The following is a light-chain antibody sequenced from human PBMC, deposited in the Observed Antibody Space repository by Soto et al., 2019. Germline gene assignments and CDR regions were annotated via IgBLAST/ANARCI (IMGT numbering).Light chain of an antibody. J-gene: IGLJ3*02. V-gene: IGLV4-69*01. CDR2: LNSDGSH. CDR3: QTWGTGIQV. Sequence: QLVLTQSPSASASLGASVKLTCTLRSGHSSYAIAWHQQQPEKGPRYLMKLNSDGSHSKGDGIPDRFSGSSSGAERYLTISSLQSEDEADYYYQTWGTGIQVFGGGTKLTVL. CDR1: SGHSSYA.